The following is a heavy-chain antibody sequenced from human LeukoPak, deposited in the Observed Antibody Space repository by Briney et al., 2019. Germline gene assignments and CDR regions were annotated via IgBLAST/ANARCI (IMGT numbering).Heavy chain of an antibody. Sequence: ASVKVSCKASGYTFTSYDINWVRQAPGQGLEWMGWMNPNSGNTGYAQKFQGRVTMTRNTSISTAYMELSSLRSEDTAVYYCARGSYYGSGSYNYYYYYGMDVWGQGTTVTVSS. J-gene: IGHJ6*02. CDR2: MNPNSGNT. CDR1: GYTFTSYD. V-gene: IGHV1-8*01. D-gene: IGHD3-10*01. CDR3: ARGSYYGSGSYNYYYYYGMDV.